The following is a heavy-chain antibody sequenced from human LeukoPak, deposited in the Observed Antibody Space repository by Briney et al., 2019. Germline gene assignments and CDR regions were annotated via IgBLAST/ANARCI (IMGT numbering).Heavy chain of an antibody. D-gene: IGHD6-19*01. CDR3: ATTPAVAGSPDAFDI. J-gene: IGHJ3*02. V-gene: IGHV3-30*03. CDR1: GFTFSSYS. CDR2: ISYDGRNK. Sequence: GGSLRLSCAASGFTFSSYSMNWVRQAPGKGLEWVSIISYDGRNKYYTDSVKGRFTISRDNSKNTLYLQMNSLRAEDTAVYYCATTPAVAGSPDAFDIWGQGTMVTVSS.